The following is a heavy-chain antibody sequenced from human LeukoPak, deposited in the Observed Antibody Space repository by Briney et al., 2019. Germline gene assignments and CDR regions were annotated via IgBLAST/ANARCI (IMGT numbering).Heavy chain of an antibody. CDR2: IYSGGST. Sequence: ETLSLTCTVSGFTVSSNYMSWVRQAPGKGLEWVSVIYSGGSTYYADSVKGRFTISRDNSKNTLYLQMNSLRAEDTAVYYCARGDLIAAAGTFDYWGQGTLVTVSS. CDR1: GFTVSSNY. CDR3: ARGDLIAAAGTFDY. D-gene: IGHD6-13*01. J-gene: IGHJ4*02. V-gene: IGHV3-66*01.